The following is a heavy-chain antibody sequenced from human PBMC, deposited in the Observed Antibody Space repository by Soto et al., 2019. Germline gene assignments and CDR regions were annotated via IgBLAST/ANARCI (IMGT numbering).Heavy chain of an antibody. CDR1: GGSISSGVYY. V-gene: IGHV4-31*02. CDR2: IYYSGST. D-gene: IGHD3-22*01. CDR3: AREGVRPYYYDSSGYLGEAFDI. J-gene: IGHJ3*02. Sequence: SETLSHTWTVPGGSISSGVYYGIGIRQHPGKVLDWIGYIYYSGSTYYNPSLKSRVTISVDTSKNQFSLKLSSVTAADTAVYYCAREGVRPYYYDSSGYLGEAFDIWGQGTMVTVSS.